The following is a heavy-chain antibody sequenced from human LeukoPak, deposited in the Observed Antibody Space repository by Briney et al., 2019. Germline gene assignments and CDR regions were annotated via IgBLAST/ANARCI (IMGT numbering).Heavy chain of an antibody. J-gene: IGHJ4*02. V-gene: IGHV5-51*01. CDR3: ARPKFIVGAMYYFDY. Sequence: GESLKISCKRSGYSFTSYWIGWVRQMPGKDLEWMGIIYPGDSDTRYSPSFQGQVTISADKSISTAYLQWSSLKASDTAMYYYARPKFIVGAMYYFDYWGQGTLVTVSS. CDR1: GYSFTSYW. D-gene: IGHD1-26*01. CDR2: IYPGDSDT.